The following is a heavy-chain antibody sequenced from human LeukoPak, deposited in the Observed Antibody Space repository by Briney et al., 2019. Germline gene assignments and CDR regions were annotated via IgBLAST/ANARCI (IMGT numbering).Heavy chain of an antibody. Sequence: PGGSLRLSCAASGFTFSSYEMNWVRQAPGKGLEWVSYISSSGSTIYYADSVKGRFTISRDNAENTLYLQMSNLRPEDTAVYYCIRETHVGLHLEYWGQGTLATVTS. D-gene: IGHD3-10*02. J-gene: IGHJ4*02. V-gene: IGHV3-48*03. CDR3: IRETHVGLHLEY. CDR1: GFTFSSYE. CDR2: ISSSGSTI.